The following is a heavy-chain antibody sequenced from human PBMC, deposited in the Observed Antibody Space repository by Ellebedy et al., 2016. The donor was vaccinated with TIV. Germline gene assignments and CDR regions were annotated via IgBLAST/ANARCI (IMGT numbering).Heavy chain of an antibody. Sequence: ASVKVSCKASGYTFSSYTVHWVRQAPGQRLEWMGWINAGNGNTKYSQKFQGRVTITRDTFASTAYMELSSLRSEDTAVYYCARDNRIQLWLGWFDPWGQGTLVTVSS. D-gene: IGHD5-18*01. CDR3: ARDNRIQLWLGWFDP. CDR1: GYTFSSYT. CDR2: INAGNGNT. V-gene: IGHV1-3*01. J-gene: IGHJ5*02.